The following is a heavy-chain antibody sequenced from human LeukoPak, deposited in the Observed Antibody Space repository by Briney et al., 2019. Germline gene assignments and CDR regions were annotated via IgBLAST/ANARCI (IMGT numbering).Heavy chain of an antibody. CDR3: VRPIRGYSFDYYDY. CDR1: DGSITSSY. D-gene: IGHD5-18*01. CDR2: IYYSGST. V-gene: IGHV4-59*01. Sequence: PSETLSLTCTVSDGSITSSYWSWIRQPPEKGLEWIGCIYYSGSTNYNPSLKSRVTMSVDTSKNQFSLKLTSVTAADTAVYYCVRPIRGYSFDYYDYWGQGTLVTVSS. J-gene: IGHJ4*02.